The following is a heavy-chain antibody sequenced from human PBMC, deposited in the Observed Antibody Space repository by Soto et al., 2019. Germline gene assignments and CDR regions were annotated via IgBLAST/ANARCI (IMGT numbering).Heavy chain of an antibody. Sequence: PSETLSLTCAVHGGSVGGYYWGWIRQPPGKGLEWIGEIHPSGVSTYNPSLNSRVAMSVDTSKNQLSLTLSSVTAADTAVYYCARGQDSAKVGYWGQGTLVTAPQ. CDR2: IHPSGVS. J-gene: IGHJ4*02. V-gene: IGHV4-34*01. CDR3: ARGQDSAKVGY. D-gene: IGHD5-18*01. CDR1: GGSVGGYY.